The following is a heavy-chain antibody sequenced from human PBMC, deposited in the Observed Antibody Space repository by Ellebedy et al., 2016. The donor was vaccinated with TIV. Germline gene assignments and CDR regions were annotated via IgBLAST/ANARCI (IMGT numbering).Heavy chain of an antibody. V-gene: IGHV3-23*01. D-gene: IGHD1-20*01. CDR1: GFTFSSYA. CDR2: ISGSGGST. J-gene: IGHJ3*02. CDR3: VTPAHNWNDCCAFDI. Sequence: LSLTCAASGFTFSSYAMSWVRQAPGKGLEWVSAISGSGGSTYYADSVKGRFTISRDNSKNTLYLQMNSLRAEDTAVYYCVTPAHNWNDCCAFDIWGQGTMVTVSS.